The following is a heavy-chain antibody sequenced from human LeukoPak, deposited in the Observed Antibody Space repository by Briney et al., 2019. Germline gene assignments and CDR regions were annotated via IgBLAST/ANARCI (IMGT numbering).Heavy chain of an antibody. V-gene: IGHV4-59*01. CDR3: ARAWEMATILFDY. Sequence: PSETLSLTCTVSGGSISSYYWSWIRQPPGKGLEWIGYIYYSGSTNYNPSLKSRVTISVDTSKNQFSLKLSSVTAADTAVYYCARAWEMATILFDYWGQGTLVTVSS. J-gene: IGHJ4*02. D-gene: IGHD5-24*01. CDR2: IYYSGST. CDR1: GGSISSYY.